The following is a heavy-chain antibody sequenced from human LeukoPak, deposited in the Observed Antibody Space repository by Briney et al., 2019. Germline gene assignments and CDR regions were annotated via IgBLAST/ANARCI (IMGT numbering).Heavy chain of an antibody. V-gene: IGHV1-69*06. Sequence: SVKVSCKASGGTFSSYAISWMRQAPGQGLEWMGGIIPIFGTANYAQKFQGRVTITADKSTSTAYMELSSLRSEDTAVYYCAFCVITMVRGVITPGYYYYMDVWGKATTVTVSS. CDR2: IIPIFGTA. CDR1: GGTFSSYA. J-gene: IGHJ6*03. D-gene: IGHD3-10*01. CDR3: AFCVITMVRGVITPGYYYYMDV.